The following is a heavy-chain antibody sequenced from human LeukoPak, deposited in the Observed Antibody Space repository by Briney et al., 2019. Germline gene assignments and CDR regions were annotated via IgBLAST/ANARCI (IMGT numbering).Heavy chain of an antibody. J-gene: IGHJ4*02. CDR1: GGSISSSNW. V-gene: IGHV4-4*02. CDR3: ARVGGYYDILTGYYTPSYFDY. CDR2: IYHSGST. Sequence: SETLSLTCAVSGGSISSSNWWSWVSQPPGKGLEWIGEIYHSGSTNYNPSLKSRVTISVDKSKNQFSLKLSSVTAADTAVYYCARVGGYYDILTGYYTPSYFDYWGQGTLVTVSS. D-gene: IGHD3-9*01.